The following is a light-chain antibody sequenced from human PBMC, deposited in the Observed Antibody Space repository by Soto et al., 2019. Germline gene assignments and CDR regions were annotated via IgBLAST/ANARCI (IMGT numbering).Light chain of an antibody. CDR1: SPNIGSNN. V-gene: IGLV1-47*01. CDR3: AVWDDSLDGRV. J-gene: IGLJ2*01. CDR2: RNN. Sequence: QPVLTQSPSASGTPGQRVTISCSGSSPNIGSNNVCWYQQLPGTAPKLLIYRNNQRPSGVPDRFSGSKSGTSASLAISGLRAEDEADYYCAVWDDSLDGRVFGGGTKLTVL.